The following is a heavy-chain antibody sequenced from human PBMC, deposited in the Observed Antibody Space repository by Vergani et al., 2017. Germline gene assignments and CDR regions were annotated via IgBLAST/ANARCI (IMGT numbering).Heavy chain of an antibody. V-gene: IGHV1-46*01. CDR3: ARLVTFYGDYRFDY. CDR2: INPSGGST. Sequence: QVLLVQSGAEVKKPGASVRVSCKTSGYTFTNYYIHWVRQAPGQGLEWMGIINPSGGSTTYAQQFQGRLTMTRDTSTSTVYMDLSNLRSEDTAVYYCARLVTFYGDYRFDYWGQGTLVTVSS. CDR1: GYTFTNYY. D-gene: IGHD4-17*01. J-gene: IGHJ4*02.